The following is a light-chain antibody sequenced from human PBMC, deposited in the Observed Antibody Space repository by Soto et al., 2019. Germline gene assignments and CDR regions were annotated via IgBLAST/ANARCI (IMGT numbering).Light chain of an antibody. CDR3: QKYSSVPV. CDR2: AAS. J-gene: IGKJ3*01. V-gene: IGKV1-27*01. Sequence: DIQMTQSPTSLSASVGDRVTITCRASQGIRNFVAWYQQKPGKAPKLLIYAASTLQSGVPSRFSGSGSGTDFTLTIHSLPAEDVATYSCQKYSSVPVFGPGTKVEIK. CDR1: QGIRNF.